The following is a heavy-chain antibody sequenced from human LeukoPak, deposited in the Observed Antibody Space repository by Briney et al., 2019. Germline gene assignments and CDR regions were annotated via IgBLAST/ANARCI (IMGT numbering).Heavy chain of an antibody. CDR2: IYYSGST. J-gene: IGHJ4*02. CDR3: ARETGILTGYTYYFDY. D-gene: IGHD3-9*01. Sequence: PSETLSLTCTVSGGSISSYYWSWIRQPPGKGLEWIGYIYYSGSTNYNPSLKSRVTISVDTSKNQFSLKLSSVTAADTAVYYCARETGILTGYTYYFDYWGQGTLVTVSS. V-gene: IGHV4-59*12. CDR1: GGSISSYY.